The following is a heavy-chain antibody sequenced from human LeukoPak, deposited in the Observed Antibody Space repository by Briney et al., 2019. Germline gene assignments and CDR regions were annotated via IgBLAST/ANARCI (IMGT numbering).Heavy chain of an antibody. Sequence: GGSLRLSCAASGFTFSSYSMNWVRQAPGKGLEWVSSISSSSSYIYYADSVKGRFTISRDNAKDSLYLQMNSLRAEDTAVYYCASFVGGSGSRDYWGQGTLVTVSS. CDR2: ISSSSSYI. J-gene: IGHJ4*02. D-gene: IGHD3-10*01. V-gene: IGHV3-21*01. CDR3: ASFVGGSGSRDY. CDR1: GFTFSSYS.